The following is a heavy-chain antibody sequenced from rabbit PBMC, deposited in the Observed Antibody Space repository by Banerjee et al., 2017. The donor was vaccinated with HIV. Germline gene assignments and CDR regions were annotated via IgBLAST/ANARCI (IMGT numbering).Heavy chain of an antibody. CDR3: ARVRFVSSSGYSRLDL. Sequence: RLVESGGGLVQPGGSLTLSCKASEFDFSSYYLSWVRQAPGKGLEWIGYIDPVLGTTYYASWVNGRFTISSHYAQNTLYLQLNSLTAADTATYFCARVRFVSSSGYSRLDLWGPGTLVTVS. D-gene: IGHD1-1*01. V-gene: IGHV1S7*01. CDR2: IDPVLGTT. CDR1: EFDFSSYY. J-gene: IGHJ3*01.